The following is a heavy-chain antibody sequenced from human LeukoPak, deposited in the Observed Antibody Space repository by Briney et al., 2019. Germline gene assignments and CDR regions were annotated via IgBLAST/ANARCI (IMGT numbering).Heavy chain of an antibody. CDR3: ASDSHVRHFDY. D-gene: IGHD2/OR15-2a*01. CDR1: GFTFSSYG. J-gene: IGHJ4*02. Sequence: GGSLRLSCAASGFTFSSYGMHWVRQAPGKGLEWVAVIWYDGSNKYYADSVKGRFTISRDNSKNTLFLQMNSLRAEDTAVYYCASDSHVRHFDYWGQGTLVTVSS. V-gene: IGHV3-33*01. CDR2: IWYDGSNK.